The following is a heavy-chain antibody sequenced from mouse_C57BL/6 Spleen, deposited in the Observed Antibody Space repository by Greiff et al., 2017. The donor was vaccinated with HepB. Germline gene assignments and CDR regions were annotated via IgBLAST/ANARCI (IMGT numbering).Heavy chain of an antibody. CDR2: IYPGDGDT. CDR1: GYAFSSYW. V-gene: IGHV1-80*01. Sequence: VQLQQSGAELVKPGASVKISCKASGYAFSSYWMNWVKQRPGKGLEWIGQIYPGDGDTNYNGKFKGKATLTADKSSSTAYMQLSSLTSEDSAVYFCAIPSTGIITSMDYWGQGTSVTVSS. J-gene: IGHJ4*01. D-gene: IGHD1-2*01. CDR3: AIPSTGIITSMDY.